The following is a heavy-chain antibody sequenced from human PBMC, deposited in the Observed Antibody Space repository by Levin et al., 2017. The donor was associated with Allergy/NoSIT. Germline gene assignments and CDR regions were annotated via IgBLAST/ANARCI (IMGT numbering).Heavy chain of an antibody. CDR1: GFTFRTFC. CDR2: IKQDGSDK. D-gene: IGHD3-10*01. V-gene: IGHV3-7*01. CDR3: ARDHDGEDEYFDF. Sequence: LSLTCAASGFTFRTFCMSWVRQAPGKGPEWVANIKQDGSDKYYVDSVEGRFTVPRDNAKNSLYLQMNSLRVEDTAVYYCARDHDGEDEYFDFWGQGTRVTVSS. J-gene: IGHJ4*02.